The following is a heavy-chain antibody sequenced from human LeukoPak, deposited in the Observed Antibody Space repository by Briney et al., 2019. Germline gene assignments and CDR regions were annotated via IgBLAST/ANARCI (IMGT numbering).Heavy chain of an antibody. CDR3: AKGPYGDYMTFDY. D-gene: IGHD4-17*01. J-gene: IGHJ4*02. CDR2: ISWNSGSI. Sequence: GGSLRLSGAASGFTFDDYAMHWVRQAPGKGREWVSGISWNSGSIGYADSVKGRFTISRDNAKNSLYLQMNSLRAEDTALYYCAKGPYGDYMTFDYWGQGTLVTVSS. CDR1: GFTFDDYA. V-gene: IGHV3-9*01.